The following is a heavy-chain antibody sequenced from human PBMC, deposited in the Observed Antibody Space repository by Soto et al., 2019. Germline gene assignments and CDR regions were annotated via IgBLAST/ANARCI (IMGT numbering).Heavy chain of an antibody. V-gene: IGHV1-3*01. CDR1: GYSFTKYG. Sequence: QVQLVQSGTEVTKPGASVKVSCKTSGYSFTKYGLHWVRQAPGQRLELMGWITPGNGHTKYSQKFQGRVTLTRYTSSFTACMELRRLRSEGSAVFYCAMNDCIRTSGENYYYYGLDVCGQGTNVTVAS. CDR2: ITPGNGHT. CDR3: AMNDCIRTSGENYYYYGLDV. D-gene: IGHD2-2*01. J-gene: IGHJ6*02.